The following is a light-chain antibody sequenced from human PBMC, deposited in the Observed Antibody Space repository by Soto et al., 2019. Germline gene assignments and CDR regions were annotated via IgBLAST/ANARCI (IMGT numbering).Light chain of an antibody. V-gene: IGKV3D-20*02. Sequence: IVLTQSPGTLSLSQGERATLSCRAGQSVSSSYLAWYQQKPGQAPRLLIYGASNRATGIPDRFSGSGSGTDFTLTISRLEPEDFAVYYCQQRGDWPPITFGQGTRLEI. CDR2: GAS. J-gene: IGKJ5*01. CDR1: QSVSSSY. CDR3: QQRGDWPPIT.